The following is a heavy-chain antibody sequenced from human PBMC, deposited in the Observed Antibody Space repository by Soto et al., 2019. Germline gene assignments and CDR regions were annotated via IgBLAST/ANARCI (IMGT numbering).Heavy chain of an antibody. Sequence: ASVKVSCKASGGTFSSYAISWVRQAPGQGLEWMGGIIPIFGTANYAQKFQGRVTITADKSTSTAYMELSSLRSEDTAVYYCARNLDCSSTSCYDTRPLYYGMDVWGQGTTVTVSS. J-gene: IGHJ6*02. CDR2: IIPIFGTA. CDR1: GGTFSSYA. CDR3: ARNLDCSSTSCYDTRPLYYGMDV. D-gene: IGHD2-2*01. V-gene: IGHV1-69*06.